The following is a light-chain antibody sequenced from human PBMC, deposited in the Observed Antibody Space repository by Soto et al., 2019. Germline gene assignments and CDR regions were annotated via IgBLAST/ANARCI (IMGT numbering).Light chain of an antibody. CDR1: QSVSSSY. V-gene: IGKV3-20*01. J-gene: IGKJ1*01. Sequence: EIVLTQSPGTLSLSPGERATVSCRASQSVSSSYVAWYQQKRGQAPRLLIYGASSRATDIPDRFSGTGSGTDFTLIISRLESEDFAVYYCQQYGSSPQTFGQGTKV. CDR3: QQYGSSPQT. CDR2: GAS.